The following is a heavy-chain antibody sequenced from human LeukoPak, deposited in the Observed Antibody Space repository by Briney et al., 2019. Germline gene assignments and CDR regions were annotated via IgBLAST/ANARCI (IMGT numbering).Heavy chain of an antibody. CDR3: AGTYGSVSYPNY. CDR2: ISSSSSYI. CDR1: GFTFSNYD. Sequence: GGSLRLSCAASGFTFSNYDMNWVRHAPGKGLEWVSSISSSSSYIYYADSVKGRFPISRDNAKNSLYLQMYSLRAGDTAVYYCAGTYGSVSYPNYWGQGTLVTVSS. J-gene: IGHJ4*02. D-gene: IGHD3-10*01. V-gene: IGHV3-21*01.